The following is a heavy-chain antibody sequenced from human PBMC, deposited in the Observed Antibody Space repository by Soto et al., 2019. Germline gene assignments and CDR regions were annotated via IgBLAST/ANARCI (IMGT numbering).Heavy chain of an antibody. CDR3: ARGNFYYGMDV. CDR2: FSDSGST. J-gene: IGHJ6*02. CDR1: GGSFSGNY. V-gene: IGHV4-34*01. Sequence: QVHLQQWGAGLLKPSETLSLICAVSGGSFSGNYWTWIRQPPGKGLEWIGKFSDSGSTNYNPSLKSRVTISEDMSKSQFSLKLSSVTAADTAVYYCARGNFYYGMDVWGQGTTVTVSS.